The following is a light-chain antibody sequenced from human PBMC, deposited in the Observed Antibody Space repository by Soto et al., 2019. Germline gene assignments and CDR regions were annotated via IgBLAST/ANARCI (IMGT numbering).Light chain of an antibody. CDR3: CSYVTTPEI. CDR1: SSDVDDYRY. Sequence: QSVLAQPRSVSGSPGQLLTISCTGTSSDVDDYRYVSWYQQYPGKAPKLEIYDGTKRPSGVPDRFSGSNSGNTASLTISGLQAEDEADYYCCSYVTTPEIFGTGTKVTVL. J-gene: IGLJ1*01. CDR2: DGT. V-gene: IGLV2-11*01.